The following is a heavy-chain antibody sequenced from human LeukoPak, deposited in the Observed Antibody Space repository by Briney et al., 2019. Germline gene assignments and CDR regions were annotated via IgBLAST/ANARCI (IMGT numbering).Heavy chain of an antibody. V-gene: IGHV3-48*03. CDR2: ISSSGSTI. CDR3: ARDRPRIAAAGEAFDI. D-gene: IGHD6-13*01. J-gene: IGHJ3*02. CDR1: GFTFSSYE. Sequence: GGSLRLSCAASGFTFSSYEMNWVRQAPGKGLEWVSYISSSGSTIYNADSVKGRFAISRDNAKNSLYLLMNSLRAEDSAVYYCARDRPRIAAAGEAFDIWGQGTMVTVSS.